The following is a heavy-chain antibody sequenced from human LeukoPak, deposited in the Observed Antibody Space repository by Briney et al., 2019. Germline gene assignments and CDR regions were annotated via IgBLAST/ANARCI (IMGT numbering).Heavy chain of an antibody. D-gene: IGHD1-26*01. Sequence: PAGGSLRLSCAASGFNFNNYWMSWLRQAPGKGLEWVANIKDDGSEEYYVDSVKGRFTIVRDNAYNSLYLQMNSLRVEDTAIYFCARSTRRYSGDYWGQGTLVSVSS. CDR3: ARSTRRYSGDY. V-gene: IGHV3-7*03. CDR2: IKDDGSEE. CDR1: GFNFNNYW. J-gene: IGHJ4*02.